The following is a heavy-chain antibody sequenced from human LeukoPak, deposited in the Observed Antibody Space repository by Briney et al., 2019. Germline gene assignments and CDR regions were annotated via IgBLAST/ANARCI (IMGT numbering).Heavy chain of an antibody. V-gene: IGHV5-51*01. D-gene: IGHD3-22*01. CDR3: ARRYYYDSSGYYYFDY. CDR1: GYSFTSYW. J-gene: IGHJ4*02. Sequence: GESLKISCKGSGYSFTSYWIGWVRQMPGKGLEWMGTIYPGDSDTRYSPSFQGQVTISADKSISTAYLRWSSLKASDTAMYYCARRYYYDSSGYYYFDYWGQGTLVTVSS. CDR2: IYPGDSDT.